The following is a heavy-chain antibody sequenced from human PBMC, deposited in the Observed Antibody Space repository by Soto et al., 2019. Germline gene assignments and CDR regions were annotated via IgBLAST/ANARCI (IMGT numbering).Heavy chain of an antibody. CDR1: GFTFSSYA. V-gene: IGHV3-23*01. D-gene: IGHD3-22*01. J-gene: IGHJ4*02. CDR3: APRPGETTMIVVAPPI. Sequence: HPGGSLRLSCAASGFTFSSYAMSWVRQAPGKGLEWVSAISGSGGSTYYADSVKGRFTISRDNSKNTLYLQMNSLRAEDTAVYYCAPRPGETTMIVVAPPIWGQGTLVTVSS. CDR2: ISGSGGST.